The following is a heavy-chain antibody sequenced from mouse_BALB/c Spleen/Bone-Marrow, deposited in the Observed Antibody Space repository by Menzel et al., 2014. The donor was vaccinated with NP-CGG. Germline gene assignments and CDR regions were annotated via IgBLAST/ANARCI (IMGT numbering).Heavy chain of an antibody. CDR3: ARAGYRYDVGYAMDY. D-gene: IGHD2-14*01. Sequence: EVKLEESGPSLVKPSQTLSLTCSVTGDSITSGYWNWIRKFPGNKLEYMGYISHSGSTYYNPSLKSRISITRDTSKNQYYLQLNSVTTEDTATYYCARAGYRYDVGYAMDYWGQGTSVTVS. CDR2: ISHSGST. CDR1: GDSITSGY. V-gene: IGHV3-8*02. J-gene: IGHJ4*01.